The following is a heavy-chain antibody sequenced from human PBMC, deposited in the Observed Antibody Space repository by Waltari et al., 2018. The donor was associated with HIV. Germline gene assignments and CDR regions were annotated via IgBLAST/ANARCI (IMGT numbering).Heavy chain of an antibody. V-gene: IGHV3-30*03. CDR3: ARGASGCSPGY. CDR1: GFTFSSYG. J-gene: IGHJ4*02. Sequence: QVQLVESGGGVVQPGRSLRLSCAASGFTFSSYGMHWVRQEPGKGVWWVTVISYYGENRDYADSVKGRFTISRDNSKDTLYLQVNSLRPEETAVYYCARGASGCSPGYWGQGTLVTVSS. D-gene: IGHD6-19*01. CDR2: ISYYGENR.